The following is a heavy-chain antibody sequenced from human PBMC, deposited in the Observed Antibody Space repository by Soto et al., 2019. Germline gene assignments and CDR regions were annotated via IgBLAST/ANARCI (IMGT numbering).Heavy chain of an antibody. CDR3: AILPRSEQWLGSGY. D-gene: IGHD6-19*01. CDR2: IYYSGST. CDR1: GGSISSSSYY. J-gene: IGHJ4*02. Sequence: QLQLQESGPGLVKPSETLSLTCTVSGGSISSSSYYWGWIRQPPGKGLEWIGSIYYSGSTYYNPSLKSRVTISVDTSKNQFSLKLSSVTAADTAVYYCAILPRSEQWLGSGYWGQGTLVTVSS. V-gene: IGHV4-39*01.